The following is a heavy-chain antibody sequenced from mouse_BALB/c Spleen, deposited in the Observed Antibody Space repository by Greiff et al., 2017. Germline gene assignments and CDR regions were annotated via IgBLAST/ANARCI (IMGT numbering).Heavy chain of an antibody. D-gene: IGHD2-14*01. CDR2: ISYSGST. CDR1: GYSITSDYA. Sequence: VQLKESGPGLVKPSQSLSLTCTVTGYSITSDYAWNWIRQFPGNILEWMGYISYSGSTSYNPSLKSRISITRDTSKNQFFLQLNSVTTEDTATYYCAGGYDGMDYWGQGTSVTVSS. CDR3: AGGYDGMDY. V-gene: IGHV3-2*02. J-gene: IGHJ4*01.